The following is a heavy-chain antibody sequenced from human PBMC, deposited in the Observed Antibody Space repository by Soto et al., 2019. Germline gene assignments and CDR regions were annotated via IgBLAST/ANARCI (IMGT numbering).Heavy chain of an antibody. J-gene: IGHJ2*01. V-gene: IGHV3-74*01. CDR2: INSDGSIT. CDR3: ARGGSLNWYFDL. Sequence: EVQLVESGGGLVQPGGSLRLSCAASGFTFSSYWMHWVRQAPGKGLLCVSRINSDGSITSYADSVKGRFTISRDNAKNTLYLQMNSLRAEDTAVYYCARGGSLNWYFDLWGRGTLVTVSS. D-gene: IGHD1-26*01. CDR1: GFTFSSYW.